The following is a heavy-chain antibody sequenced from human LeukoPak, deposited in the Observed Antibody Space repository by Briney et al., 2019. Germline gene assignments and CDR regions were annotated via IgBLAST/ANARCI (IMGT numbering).Heavy chain of an antibody. CDR2: ISSSGSTI. D-gene: IGHD3-22*01. V-gene: IGHV3-11*01. J-gene: IGHJ4*02. Sequence: GGSLRLSCAASGFTFSDYYMSWIRQAPGKGLEWGSYISSSGSTIYYADSVKGRFTISRDNAKNSLYLQMNSLRAEDTAVYYCARDLNYYDSSGYGHYWGQGTLVTVSS. CDR1: GFTFSDYY. CDR3: ARDLNYYDSSGYGHY.